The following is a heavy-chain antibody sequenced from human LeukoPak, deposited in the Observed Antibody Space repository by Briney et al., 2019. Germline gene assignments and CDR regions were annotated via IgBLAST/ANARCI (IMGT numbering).Heavy chain of an antibody. D-gene: IGHD5-18*01. CDR1: GDSVSSDSSA. CDR3: ARIGYSYGGP. Sequence: SQTLSLTCAISGDSVSSDSSAWNWIRQSPSRGLEWLGRTYYRSKWYNDYAVSVKGRITINPDTSKNHFSLQLNSVTPEDTAIYYCARIGYSYGGPWGQGTLVTVSS. V-gene: IGHV6-1*01. J-gene: IGHJ5*02. CDR2: TYYRSKWYN.